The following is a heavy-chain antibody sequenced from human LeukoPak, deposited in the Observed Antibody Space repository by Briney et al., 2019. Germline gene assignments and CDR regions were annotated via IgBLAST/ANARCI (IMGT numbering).Heavy chain of an antibody. V-gene: IGHV4-4*09. CDR1: GGSISSYY. J-gene: IGHJ6*03. CDR2: IYTSGST. D-gene: IGHD3-10*01. CDR3: ARSGVRYYGSGSYMDV. Sequence: PSETLSLTCTVSGGSISSYYWSWIRQPPGKGLEWIGYIYTSGSTNYNPCLKSRVTISVDTSKNQFSLKLSSVTAADTAVYYCARSGVRYYGSGSYMDVWGKGTTVTVSS.